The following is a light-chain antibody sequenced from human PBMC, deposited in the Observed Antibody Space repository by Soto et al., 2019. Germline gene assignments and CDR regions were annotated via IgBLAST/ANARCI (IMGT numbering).Light chain of an antibody. J-gene: IGLJ1*01. Sequence: QSALTQPPSASGSSGQSVTISCAGTSSDVGGYNSVSWYQQYPGKVPKLIIYEVSKRPSGVPDRFSGSTSVNSASLTISGLQADDEADYYCCLYIGATTYVFGTGTKLTVL. CDR3: CLYIGATTYV. CDR2: EVS. V-gene: IGLV2-8*01. CDR1: SSDVGGYNS.